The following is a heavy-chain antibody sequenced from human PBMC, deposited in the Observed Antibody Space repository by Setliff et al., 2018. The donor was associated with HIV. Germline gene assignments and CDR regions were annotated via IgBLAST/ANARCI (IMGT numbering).Heavy chain of an antibody. CDR3: TRLAGGYADY. CDR1: GASFTTHY. J-gene: IGHJ4*02. Sequence: SETLSLTCTVSGASFTTHYWSLIRQPPGKGLEWIGCISTSGSTNYNPSLKSRVTLSIDMSKNQFSLKMSSVTAADTAVYYCTRLAGGYADYWGQGTRVTVSS. CDR2: ISTSGST. V-gene: IGHV4-4*09. D-gene: IGHD5-12*01.